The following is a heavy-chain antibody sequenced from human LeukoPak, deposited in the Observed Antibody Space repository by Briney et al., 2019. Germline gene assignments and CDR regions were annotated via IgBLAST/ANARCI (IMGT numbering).Heavy chain of an antibody. D-gene: IGHD3-22*01. V-gene: IGHV3-33*06. CDR1: GFTFSSYG. J-gene: IGHJ4*02. CDR2: IWYDGSNK. Sequence: PGTPLSLSSASSGFTFSSYGMHWVRQPPGKGLEWVAVIWYDGSNKYYADSVRGIFTISRDNSKNTLYLQMNSLRAEDRAVYYCGKPKSSGYSDFDCRGERTLVSDCS. CDR3: GKPKSSGYSDFDC.